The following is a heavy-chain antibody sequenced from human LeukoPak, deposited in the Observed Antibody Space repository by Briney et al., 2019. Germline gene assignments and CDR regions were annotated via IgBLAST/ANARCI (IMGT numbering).Heavy chain of an antibody. CDR3: LSPAGDY. CDR2: TENTKTT. J-gene: IGHJ4*02. CDR1: GGSFNEYY. V-gene: IGHV4-34*01. Sequence: KPSETLSLTCALSGGSFNEYYWTWIRQSPGKGLEWIGRTENTKTTNYNPSLKSRATILIDTSKNQVSLRLRSVTAADTAVCWLLSPAGDYWGQGSLLTVSS.